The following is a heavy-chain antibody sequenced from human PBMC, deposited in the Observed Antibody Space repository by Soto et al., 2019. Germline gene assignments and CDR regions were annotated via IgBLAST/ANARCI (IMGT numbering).Heavy chain of an antibody. Sequence: ASVTFCCDSSGYTFTSYGIIWVRPAPGKGLEWMGWISAYNGNTNYAQKLQGRVTMTTDTSTSTAYMELRSLRSDDTAVYYCARLDYYDSSGYYYYFDYWGQGTLVTVSS. D-gene: IGHD3-22*01. V-gene: IGHV1-18*04. J-gene: IGHJ4*02. CDR1: GYTFTSYG. CDR3: ARLDYYDSSGYYYYFDY. CDR2: ISAYNGNT.